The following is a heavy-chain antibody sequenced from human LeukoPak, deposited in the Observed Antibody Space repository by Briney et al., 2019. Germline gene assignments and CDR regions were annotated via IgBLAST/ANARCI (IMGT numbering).Heavy chain of an antibody. V-gene: IGHV3-73*01. Sequence: SGGSLKLSCAASGFTFSGSAMHWVRQASGKGLEWVGRIRSRANSYATAYAASVKGRFTISRDDSKNTAYLQMNSLKTEDTAVYYCTGNIVGATILGGQGTLVTVSS. D-gene: IGHD1-26*01. CDR2: IRSRANSYAT. CDR3: TGNIVGATIL. J-gene: IGHJ4*02. CDR1: GFTFSGSA.